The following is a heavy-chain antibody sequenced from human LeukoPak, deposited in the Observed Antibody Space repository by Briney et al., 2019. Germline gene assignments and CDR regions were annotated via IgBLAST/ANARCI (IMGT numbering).Heavy chain of an antibody. Sequence: SETLSLTCTVSGGSISSSSYYWGWIRQPPGKGLEWIGSIYYSGSTYYNPSLKSRVTISVDTSKNQFSLKLSSVTAADTAVYYCATQGGFRISPTNWFDPWGQGTLVTVSS. CDR2: IYYSGST. J-gene: IGHJ5*02. CDR1: GGSISSSSYY. V-gene: IGHV4-39*01. CDR3: ATQGGFRISPTNWFDP. D-gene: IGHD2-15*01.